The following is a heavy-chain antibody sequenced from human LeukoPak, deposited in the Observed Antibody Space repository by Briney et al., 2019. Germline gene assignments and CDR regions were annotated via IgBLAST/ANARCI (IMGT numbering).Heavy chain of an antibody. J-gene: IGHJ6*03. CDR3: AKGYCSSTSCSHYYYYYYMDV. D-gene: IGHD2-2*01. CDR2: ISGSGGST. V-gene: IGHV3-23*01. Sequence: PGGSLRLSCAASGFAFSSYAMSWVRQAPGKGLEWVSAISGSGGSTYYADSVKGRFTISRDNSKNTLYLQVNSLRAEDTAVYYCAKGYCSSTSCSHYYYYYYMDVWGKGTTVTVSS. CDR1: GFAFSSYA.